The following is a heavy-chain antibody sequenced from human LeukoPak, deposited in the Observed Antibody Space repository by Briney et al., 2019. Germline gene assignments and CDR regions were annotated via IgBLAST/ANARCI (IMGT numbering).Heavy chain of an antibody. V-gene: IGHV4-34*01. D-gene: IGHD2-15*01. CDR3: ARARYCSGGSCYSAGIDY. CDR2: INHSGST. Sequence: PSETLSLTCAVYGGSFSGYYWSWIRQPPGKGLEWIGEINHSGSTNYNPSLKSRVTISVDTSKNQFSLKLSSVTAADTAVYYCARARYCSGGSCYSAGIDYWGQGTLATVSS. J-gene: IGHJ4*02. CDR1: GGSFSGYY.